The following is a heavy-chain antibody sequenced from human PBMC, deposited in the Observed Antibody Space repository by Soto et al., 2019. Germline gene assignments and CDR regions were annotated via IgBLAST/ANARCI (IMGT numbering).Heavy chain of an antibody. D-gene: IGHD4-4*01. V-gene: IGHV2-5*01. CDR1: GFSLSTDGVG. CDR3: ARRPRYSNYVDY. J-gene: IGHJ4*02. Sequence: SGPTLVNPTQTLTLTCTFSGFSLSTDGVGVAWIRQPPGKALEWLALIYWNDDKRYSPFLKSRLTIAKDTSKNQVVLTMTNVDPADTATYYCARRPRYSNYVDYWGQGTLVTVSS. CDR2: IYWNDDK.